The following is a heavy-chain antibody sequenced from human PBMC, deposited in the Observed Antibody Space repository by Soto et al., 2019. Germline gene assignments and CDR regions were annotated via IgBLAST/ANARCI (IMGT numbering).Heavy chain of an antibody. D-gene: IGHD3-10*01. J-gene: IGHJ4*02. CDR3: ARCYGSGSYYNGLFDN. Sequence: SETLSLTCSISGGSIGYYYWSWIRQPPGKGLEWIGYIYYSGSTTYNPSLKSRVTISVDTSKNKFFLNLSSVTAADTAVYYCARCYGSGSYYNGLFDNWGQGTLVTVS. CDR1: GGSIGYYY. CDR2: IYYSGST. V-gene: IGHV4-59*01.